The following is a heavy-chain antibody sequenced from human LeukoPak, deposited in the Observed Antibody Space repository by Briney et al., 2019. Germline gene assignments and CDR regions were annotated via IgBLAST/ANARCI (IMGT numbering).Heavy chain of an antibody. CDR3: AKMEYGIAAAGTGFDY. D-gene: IGHD6-13*01. CDR2: IGGSGGST. V-gene: IGHV3-23*01. CDR1: GFTFGDYA. Sequence: GRSLRLSCTASGFTFGDYAMSWVRQAPGKGLEWVSDIGGSGGSTYYADSVKGRFTISRDNSKNTLYLQMNSLRAEDTAVYYCAKMEYGIAAAGTGFDYWGQGTLVTVSS. J-gene: IGHJ4*02.